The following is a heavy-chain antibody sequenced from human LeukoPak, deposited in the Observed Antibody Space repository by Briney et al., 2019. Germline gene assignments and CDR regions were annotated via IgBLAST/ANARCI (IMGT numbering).Heavy chain of an antibody. V-gene: IGHV3-7*05. Sequence: GSPRLSPAPSVLTSSIYWTNSGCETPRERVGSVAIIKQDRGQKFHVDSVKGRFTISTDTAKNSLYLLMNSLRAEDTAVYYCATASLSSLLTFDYWGQGTLVTVSS. CDR3: ATASLSSLLTFDY. CDR1: VLTSSIYW. J-gene: IGHJ4*02. D-gene: IGHD2-15*01. CDR2: IKQDRGQK.